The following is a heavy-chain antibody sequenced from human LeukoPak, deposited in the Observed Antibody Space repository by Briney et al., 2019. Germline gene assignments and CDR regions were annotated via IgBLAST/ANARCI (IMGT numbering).Heavy chain of an antibody. D-gene: IGHD6-19*01. CDR2: ISSSSSYI. CDR3: AKEGIAVAGPPPYYYYYYYMDV. Sequence: KPGGSLRLSCAASEFTFSSYTMNWVRQAPGKGLEWVSSISSSSSYIHYVDSVKGRFTISRDNAKNSLYLQMNSLRAEDTAVYYFAKEGIAVAGPPPYYYYYYYMDVWGKGTTVTVSS. J-gene: IGHJ6*03. V-gene: IGHV3-21*01. CDR1: EFTFSSYT.